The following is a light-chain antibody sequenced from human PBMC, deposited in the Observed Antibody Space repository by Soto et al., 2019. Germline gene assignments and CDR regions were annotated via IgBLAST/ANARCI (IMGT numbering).Light chain of an antibody. CDR2: TAS. CDR1: QGINNW. CDR3: QQADSFPLT. V-gene: IGKV1-12*01. Sequence: DIPMTQSPSSVSASVGDRVTITCRASQGINNWLAWYQQKPGKAPKLLIYTASTLQSGVSSRFSGSGSGTDFTLTITSLQPEDSATYYCQQADSFPLTFGGGSKVEIK. J-gene: IGKJ4*01.